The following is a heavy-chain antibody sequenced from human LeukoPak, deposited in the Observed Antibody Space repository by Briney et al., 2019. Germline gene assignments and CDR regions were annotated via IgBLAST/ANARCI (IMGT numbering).Heavy chain of an antibody. CDR1: GGSFSGYY. CDR3: ARGRRRGVVVPAARNYFDY. Sequence: NPSETLSLTCAVYGGSFSGYYWSWIRQPPGKGLEWIGEINHSGSTNYNPSLKSRVTISVDTSKNQFSLKLSSVTAADTAVYYCARGRRRGVVVPAARNYFDYWGQETLVTASS. V-gene: IGHV4-34*01. CDR2: INHSGST. D-gene: IGHD2-2*01. J-gene: IGHJ4*02.